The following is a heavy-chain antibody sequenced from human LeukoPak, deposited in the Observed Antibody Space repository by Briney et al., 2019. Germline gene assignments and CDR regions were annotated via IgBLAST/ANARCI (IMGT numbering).Heavy chain of an antibody. V-gene: IGHV4-59*01. CDR3: ARDAPQYYYDSSGYYYPHAFDI. CDR1: GGSISSYY. D-gene: IGHD3-22*01. Sequence: SETLSLTCTVSGGSISSYYWSWIRQPPGQGLEWIGYIYYSGSTNYNPSLKSRVTISVDTSKNQFSLKLSSVTAGATALYYWARDAPQYYYDSSGYYYPHAFDIWGQGTMVTVSS. J-gene: IGHJ3*02. CDR2: IYYSGST.